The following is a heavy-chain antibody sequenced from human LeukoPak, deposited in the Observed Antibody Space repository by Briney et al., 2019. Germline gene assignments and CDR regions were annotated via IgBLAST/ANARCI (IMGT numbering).Heavy chain of an antibody. D-gene: IGHD5-12*01. Sequence: PSETLSLTCTVSGGSISSGDYYWSWIRQPPGKGLEWIGYIYYSGSTYYNPSLKGRVTISVDTSKNQFSLKLSSVTAADTAVYYCARGALDIVATIGWGQGTLVTVSS. CDR1: GGSISSGDYY. J-gene: IGHJ4*02. CDR3: ARGALDIVATIG. V-gene: IGHV4-30-4*08. CDR2: IYYSGST.